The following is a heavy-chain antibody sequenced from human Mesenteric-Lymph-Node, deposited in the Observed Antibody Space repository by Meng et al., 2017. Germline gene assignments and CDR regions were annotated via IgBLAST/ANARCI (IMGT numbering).Heavy chain of an antibody. J-gene: IGHJ5*02. V-gene: IGHV3-21*01. CDR2: ISSSSSYI. Sequence: GGSLRLSCAASGFTFSSYSMNWVRQAPGKGLEWVSSISSSSSYIYYADSVKGRFTISRDNAKNSLYLQMNSLGAETTAVYYCTGDYSSSPLGWFDPWGQGTLVTVSS. D-gene: IGHD6-13*01. CDR1: GFTFSSYS. CDR3: TGDYSSSPLGWFDP.